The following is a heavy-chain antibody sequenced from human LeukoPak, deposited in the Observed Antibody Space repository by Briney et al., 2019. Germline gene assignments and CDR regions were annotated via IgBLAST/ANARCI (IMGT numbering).Heavy chain of an antibody. CDR1: GDSVSSNSAA. V-gene: IGHV6-1*01. J-gene: IGHJ5*02. D-gene: IGHD3-3*01. CDR3: ARDPSITIFGVVYNWFDP. Sequence: SQTLSLTCAISGDSVSSNSAAWNWIRQSPSRGLEWLGRTYYRSKWYNDYAVSVKSRITINPDTSKNQFSLQLNSVTPEDTAVYYCARDPSITIFGVVYNWFDPWGQGTLVTVSS. CDR2: TYYRSKWYN.